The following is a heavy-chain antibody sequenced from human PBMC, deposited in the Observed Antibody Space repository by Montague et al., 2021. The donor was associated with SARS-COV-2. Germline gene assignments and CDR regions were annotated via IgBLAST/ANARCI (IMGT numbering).Heavy chain of an antibody. CDR3: ARAPVAHITIFGVVTSFDY. D-gene: IGHD3-3*01. V-gene: IGHV4-59*01. Sequence: SETLSLTCTVSGGSISRYYWSWIRQPPGQGLEWIGYIYYSGSTNYNPSXXSRVTISVDTSKNQFSLKLSSVTAADTAVYYCARAPVAHITIFGVVTSFDYWGQGTLVTVSS. J-gene: IGHJ4*02. CDR1: GGSISRYY. CDR2: IYYSGST.